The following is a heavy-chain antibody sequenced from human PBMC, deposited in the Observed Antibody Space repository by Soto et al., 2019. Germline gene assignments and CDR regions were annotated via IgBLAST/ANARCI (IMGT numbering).Heavy chain of an antibody. CDR1: GFTFTDSA. Sequence: GGSLRLSCAASGFTFTDSAIHWVRQASGNGLEWVGHVRSKGNSYATSYAASVKGRFTISRDDSKNTTYLEMNSLKIDDTAVYYCTRRGNDILTGPLTFGLDVWGQGTTVTVSS. V-gene: IGHV3-73*01. CDR3: TRRGNDILTGPLTFGLDV. CDR2: VRSKGNSYAT. D-gene: IGHD3-9*01. J-gene: IGHJ6*02.